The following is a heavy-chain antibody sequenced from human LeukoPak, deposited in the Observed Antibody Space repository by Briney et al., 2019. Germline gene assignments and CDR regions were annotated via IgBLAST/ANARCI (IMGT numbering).Heavy chain of an antibody. V-gene: IGHV4-39*01. J-gene: IGHJ5*02. Sequence: PSETLSLTCTVSGASISSSGYYWGWIRQPPGKGLEWIGSIFYSGTTSYNPSLKSRVTISVDTSNNQFSLKLSSVTAADTAVYYCARPAAVGSARGWFDPWGQGTLVTVSS. CDR1: GASISSSGYY. D-gene: IGHD1-26*01. CDR3: ARPAAVGSARGWFDP. CDR2: IFYSGTT.